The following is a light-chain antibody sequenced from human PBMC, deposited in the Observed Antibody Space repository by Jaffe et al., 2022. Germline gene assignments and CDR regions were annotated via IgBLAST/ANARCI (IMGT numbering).Light chain of an antibody. V-gene: IGKV3-20*01. CDR3: QQYGSAPPIT. Sequence: ESVLTQSPGTLSLFPGERATLSCRASQNIRNNYLAWYQQRPGQAPRLLIYGASNRATGISDRFSGSGSGTDFTLTITRLEPEDFAVYYCQQYGSAPPITFGQGTRLEI. J-gene: IGKJ5*01. CDR1: QNIRNNY. CDR2: GAS.